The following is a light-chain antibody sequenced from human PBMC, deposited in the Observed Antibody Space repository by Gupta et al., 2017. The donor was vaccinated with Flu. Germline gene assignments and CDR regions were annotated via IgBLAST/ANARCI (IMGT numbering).Light chain of an antibody. CDR3: QQYYNTPT. J-gene: IGKJ4*01. Sequence: DIVMTQSPDSLAVSLGARATINCKSSQTILYTSNNKNYLAWYQQKPGQPPKLLIYWASTRESGVPDRFSGSGSGTDSTLTISSLQAEDVAVYYCQQYYNTPTFGGGTKVEIK. CDR1: QTILYTSNNKNY. V-gene: IGKV4-1*01. CDR2: WAS.